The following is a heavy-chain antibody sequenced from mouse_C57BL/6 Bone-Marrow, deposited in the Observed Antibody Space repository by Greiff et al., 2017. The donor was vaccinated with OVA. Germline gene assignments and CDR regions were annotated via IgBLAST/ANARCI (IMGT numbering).Heavy chain of an antibody. V-gene: IGHV1-81*01. CDR1: GYTFPSYG. CDR3: ARKRPVVAGRCAH. CDR2: IYPRSGNT. Sequence: VMLVASGAELARPGASVKLSCKASGYTFPSYGISWVKQRTGQGLAWIGEIYPRSGNTYYNEKFKGKATLTADKSSSTAYMELRSLTSEDSAVYFCARKRPVVAGRCAHWGQGTLVTVSA. D-gene: IGHD1-1*01. J-gene: IGHJ3*01.